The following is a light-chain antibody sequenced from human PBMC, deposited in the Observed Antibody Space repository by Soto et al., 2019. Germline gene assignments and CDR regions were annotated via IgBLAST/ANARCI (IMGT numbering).Light chain of an antibody. CDR2: MNN. CDR1: TSNIGSSI. V-gene: IGLV1-47*01. Sequence: QSVLTQPPSLSGTPGQTVTISCFGSTSNIGSSIVHWYQQLPGTAPKHLIYMNNQRPSGVPDRFSGSKSGTSASLVISALRSEDEADYYCVAWDVNLSARVFGGGAELTVL. J-gene: IGLJ3*02. CDR3: VAWDVNLSARV.